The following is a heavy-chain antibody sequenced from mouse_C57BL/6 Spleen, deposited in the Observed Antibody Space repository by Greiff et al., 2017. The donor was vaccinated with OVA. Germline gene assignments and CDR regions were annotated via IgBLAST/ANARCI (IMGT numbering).Heavy chain of an antibody. CDR3: TTPLLRAWFAY. CDR1: GFNIKDYY. CDR2: IDPEDGDT. V-gene: IGHV14-1*01. D-gene: IGHD1-1*01. Sequence: VQLQQSGAELVRPGASVKLSCTASGFNIKDYYMHWVKQRPEQGLEWIGRIDPEDGDTEYAPKFQGKATMTADTSSNTAYLQLSSLTSEDTAVYYCTTPLLRAWFAYWGQGTLVTVSA. J-gene: IGHJ3*01.